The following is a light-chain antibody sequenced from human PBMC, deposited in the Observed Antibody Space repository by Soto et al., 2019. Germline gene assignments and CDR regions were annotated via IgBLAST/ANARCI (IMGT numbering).Light chain of an antibody. CDR2: GAS. J-gene: IGKJ1*01. V-gene: IGKV3-20*01. CDR3: QQYGSSPAT. CDR1: ESVRSSY. Sequence: LMFTQPPGTLPLSPGERATLSCRASESVRSSYLAWYQQKPGQAPRLLIYGASTRATAIPDRFTGSGSGTDFTLSVSRLESEDCAVYFCQQYGSSPATCVHGTK.